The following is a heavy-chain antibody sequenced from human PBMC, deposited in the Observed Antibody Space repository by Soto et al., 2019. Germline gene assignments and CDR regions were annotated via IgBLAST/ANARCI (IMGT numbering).Heavy chain of an antibody. D-gene: IGHD6-19*01. CDR2: IIPIFGIA. V-gene: IGHV1-69*04. CDR3: ARTHQGQQWLTRADDAFDI. Sequence: SVKVSCKASGGTFSSYAISWVRQAPGQGLEWMGRIIPIFGIANYAQKFQGRVTITADKSTSTAYMELSSLRSEDTAVYYCARTHQGQQWLTRADDAFDIWGQGTMVTVSS. J-gene: IGHJ3*02. CDR1: GGTFSSYA.